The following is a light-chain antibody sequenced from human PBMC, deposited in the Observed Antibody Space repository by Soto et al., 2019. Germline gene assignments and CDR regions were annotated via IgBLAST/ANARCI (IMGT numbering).Light chain of an antibody. CDR2: GAS. V-gene: IGKV3-20*01. CDR3: QQYGSSPPIT. J-gene: IGKJ5*01. Sequence: EIVLTQSPGTLSLSPGERATLSCRASQSVSSSYLAWYQQKPGQAPRLIIYGASSRATGIPDRFSGSGSGTEFTLTNSRLEPEDYAVYYCQQYGSSPPITFGQGTRLEIK. CDR1: QSVSSSY.